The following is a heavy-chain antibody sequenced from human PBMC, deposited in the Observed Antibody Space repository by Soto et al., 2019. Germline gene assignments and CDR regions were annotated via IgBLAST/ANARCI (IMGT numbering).Heavy chain of an antibody. V-gene: IGHV3-21*01. J-gene: IGHJ6*02. D-gene: IGHD3-16*01. CDR2: ISSSSGYI. Sequence: GGSLRLSCAASGFTFSSYSMNWVRQAPGKGLEWVSSISSSSGYIYYADSVKGRFTISRDNAKNSLYLQMNSLRAEDTAVYYCARDLGDDHYYYGMDVWGQGTTVTSP. CDR3: ARDLGDDHYYYGMDV. CDR1: GFTFSSYS.